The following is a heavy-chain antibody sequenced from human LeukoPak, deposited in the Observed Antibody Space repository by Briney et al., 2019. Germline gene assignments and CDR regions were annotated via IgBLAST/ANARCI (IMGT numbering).Heavy chain of an antibody. D-gene: IGHD3-10*01. CDR3: XXLVRGDYYYYYYYMDV. Sequence: SETLSLTCTVSGGSISSSSYYWGWIRQPPGKGLEWIGSIYYSGSTYYNPSLKSRVTISVDTSKNQFSLKLRFVTAADTAVYXXXXLVRGDYYYYYYYMDVWGKGTTVTISS. CDR1: GGSISSSSYY. V-gene: IGHV4-39*01. CDR2: IYYSGST. J-gene: IGHJ6*03.